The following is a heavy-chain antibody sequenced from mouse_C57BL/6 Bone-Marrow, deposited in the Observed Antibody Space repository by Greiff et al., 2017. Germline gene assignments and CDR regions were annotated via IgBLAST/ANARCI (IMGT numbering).Heavy chain of an antibody. V-gene: IGHV14-4*01. CDR2: IDPENGDT. CDR3: TTGEYGPWFAY. Sequence: EVQLQQSGAELVRPGASVKLSCTASGFNFKDYYMHWVKQRPEQGLEWIGWIDPENGDTEYASKFQGKATITADTSSNTAYLQLSSLTSEDTAVYYCTTGEYGPWFAYWGQGTLVTVSA. D-gene: IGHD1-2*01. CDR1: GFNFKDYY. J-gene: IGHJ3*01.